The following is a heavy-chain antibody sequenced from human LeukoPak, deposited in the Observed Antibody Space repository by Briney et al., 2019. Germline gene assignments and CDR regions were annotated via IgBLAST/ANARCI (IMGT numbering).Heavy chain of an antibody. CDR2: IYYSGST. CDR1: GGSISSYY. D-gene: IGHD5-18*01. CDR3: ARGPIQLWIHNAMDV. V-gene: IGHV4-59*01. Sequence: SETLSLTCTVSGGSISSYYWSWIRQPPGKGLEWIGYIYYSGSTNYNPSLKSRVTISVDTSKNQFSLKLSSVTAADTAVYYCARGPIQLWIHNAMDVWGQGTTVTVSS. J-gene: IGHJ6*02.